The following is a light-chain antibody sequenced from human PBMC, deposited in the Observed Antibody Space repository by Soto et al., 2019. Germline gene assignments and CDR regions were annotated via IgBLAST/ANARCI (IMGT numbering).Light chain of an antibody. J-gene: IGKJ1*01. CDR1: QSISSY. Sequence: DIQMTQSPSSLSASVRDRVTITSRASQSISSYLNWYQQKPGKAPKPLIYAASSLQSGVPSRFSGSGSGTDFTLTISSLQPEDFATYYCQQSYSTLMFGQGTKVEIK. CDR3: QQSYSTLM. CDR2: AAS. V-gene: IGKV1-39*01.